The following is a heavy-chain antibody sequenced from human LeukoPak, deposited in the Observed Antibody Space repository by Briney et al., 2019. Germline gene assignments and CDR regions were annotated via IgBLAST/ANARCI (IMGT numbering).Heavy chain of an antibody. J-gene: IGHJ3*02. CDR3: ARDYYDSSGGAFDI. D-gene: IGHD3-22*01. V-gene: IGHV1-2*02. CDR1: GYTFTGYY. CDR2: INPNSGGT. Sequence: ASVKVSCKASGYTFTGYYMHWVRQAPGQGLEWMGWINPNSGGTNYAQKFQGRVTMTRDTSISTAYMELSRLRSDDTAVYYCARDYYDSSGGAFDIWGQGTKVTVSS.